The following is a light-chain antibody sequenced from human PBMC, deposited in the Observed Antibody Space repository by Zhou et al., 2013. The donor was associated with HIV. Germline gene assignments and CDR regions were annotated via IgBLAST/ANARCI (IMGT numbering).Light chain of an antibody. Sequence: DIVMTQTPLSLSVTPGEPASISCRSSQSLLHSNGYNYLDWYLQKPGQSPQLLIYLGSNRASGVPDRFSGSGSGTDFTLKISRVEAEDVGVYYCMQALQTPRRTFGQGTKVEIK. J-gene: IGKJ1*01. CDR3: MQALQTPRRT. CDR1: QSLLHSNGYNY. CDR2: LGS. V-gene: IGKV2-28*01.